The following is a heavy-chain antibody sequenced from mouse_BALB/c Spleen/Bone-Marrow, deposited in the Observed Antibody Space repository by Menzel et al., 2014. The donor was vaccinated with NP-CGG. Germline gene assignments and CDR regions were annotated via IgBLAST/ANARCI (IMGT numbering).Heavy chain of an antibody. D-gene: IGHD1-1*01. J-gene: IGHJ1*01. CDR3: ARPPYYGSSEWYFDV. V-gene: IGHV5-9-3*01. CDR1: GFTFSSYA. CDR2: ISSGGSXT. Sequence: EVQRVESGGGLVKPGGSLKLSCAASGFTFSSYAMSWVRQTPEKRLEWVAPISSGGSXTYYPDSVKGRFTISRDNAKNTLYLQMSSLRSEDTAMYYCARPPYYGSSEWYFDVWGAGTTVTVSS.